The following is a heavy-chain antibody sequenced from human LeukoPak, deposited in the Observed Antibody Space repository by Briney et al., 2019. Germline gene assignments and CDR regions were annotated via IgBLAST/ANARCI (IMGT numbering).Heavy chain of an antibody. V-gene: IGHV3-15*01. CDR2: IKSKTDGGTT. J-gene: IGHJ3*02. D-gene: IGHD3-3*01. Sequence: GGSLRLSCAASGFTFSNAWMSWVRQAPGKGLEWVGRIKSKTDGGTTDYAAPVKGRFTISRDDSKNTLYLQMNSLKTEDTAVYYCTTEVRLLEWLPLDAFDIWGQGTMVTVSS. CDR1: GFTFSNAW. CDR3: TTEVRLLEWLPLDAFDI.